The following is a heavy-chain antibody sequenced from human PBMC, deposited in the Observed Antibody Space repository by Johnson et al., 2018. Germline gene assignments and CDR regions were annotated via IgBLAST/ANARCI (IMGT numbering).Heavy chain of an antibody. D-gene: IGHD1-14*01. CDR2: IYYSGST. CDR1: GGSISSSSYY. CDR3: AGYRDPGNYYYMDV. V-gene: IGHV4-39*07. Sequence: QVQLQESGPGLVKXSETLSLXCTVSGGSISSSSYYWGCIRQPPGKGLEWIGTIYYSGSTYYNPSLKSRVTISVDTSKNQFSLKLNPVTAADTAVYYCAGYRDPGNYYYMDVWGKGTTVTVSS. J-gene: IGHJ6*03.